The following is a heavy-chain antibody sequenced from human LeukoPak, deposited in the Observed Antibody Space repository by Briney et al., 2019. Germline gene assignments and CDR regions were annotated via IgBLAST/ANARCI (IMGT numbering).Heavy chain of an antibody. D-gene: IGHD3-22*01. CDR3: ARQDSTGYYIPSAFDV. Sequence: PSETLSFTCTVSGYSISSGYYWGWIRQPPGKGLEWIGSIYHSGSTYYNPSLKSRVAISVDTSKNQFSLKLNSVTAADTAVFYCARQDSTGYYIPSAFDVWGQGTTVTVSS. J-gene: IGHJ3*01. CDR1: GYSISSGYY. CDR2: IYHSGST. V-gene: IGHV4-38-2*02.